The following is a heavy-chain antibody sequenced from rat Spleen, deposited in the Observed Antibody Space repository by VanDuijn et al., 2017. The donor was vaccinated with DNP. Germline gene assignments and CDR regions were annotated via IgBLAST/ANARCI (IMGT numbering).Heavy chain of an antibody. CDR1: GFTFSDYY. V-gene: IGHV5-22*01. Sequence: EVQLVESGGGLVQPGRSLKLSCAASGFTFSDYYMAWVRQAPKKGLEWVASITSSGGSTYYPDSVKGRFTISRDNAKNTLYLQMNSLRSEDTATYYCARRGFSGFDYWGQGVMVTVSS. CDR2: ITSSGGST. D-gene: IGHD4-4*01. CDR3: ARRGFSGFDY. J-gene: IGHJ2*01.